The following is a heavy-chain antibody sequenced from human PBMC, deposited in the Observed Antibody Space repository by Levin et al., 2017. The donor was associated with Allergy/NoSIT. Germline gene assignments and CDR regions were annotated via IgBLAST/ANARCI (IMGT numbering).Heavy chain of an antibody. D-gene: IGHD3-3*01. CDR3: ARDRYFDFWSGLR. Sequence: GGSLRLSCAASGFTFSDYYMSWIRQAPGKGLEWVATIKQDGSETYYVDSVKGRFTISRDNAKNSVFLQMNSLRVEDTAVYYCARDRYFDFWSGLRWGQGTLVTVSS. J-gene: IGHJ4*02. CDR2: IKQDGSET. V-gene: IGHV3-7*03. CDR1: GFTFSDYY.